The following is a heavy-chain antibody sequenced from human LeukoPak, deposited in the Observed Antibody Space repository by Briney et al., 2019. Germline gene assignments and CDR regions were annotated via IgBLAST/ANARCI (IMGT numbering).Heavy chain of an antibody. V-gene: IGHV3-7*01. D-gene: IGHD5-18*01. CDR1: GFMINRVW. J-gene: IGHJ4*02. CDR2: IKGDGSMI. Sequence: PGGSLRLSCAAAGFMINRVWMSWVRQAPGEGLDWVASIKGDGSMIHYADSVRGRFTISRDIAENSLYLQMTSLRVEDTAVYFCARLSSGVTIFADWGQGALVTVSS. CDR3: ARLSSGVTIFAD.